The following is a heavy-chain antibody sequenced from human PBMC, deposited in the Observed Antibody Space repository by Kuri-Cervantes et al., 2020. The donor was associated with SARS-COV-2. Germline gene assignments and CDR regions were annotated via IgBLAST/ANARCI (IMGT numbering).Heavy chain of an antibody. V-gene: IGHV3-21*01. Sequence: GGSLRLSCAASGFTFSSYSMNWVRQAPGKGLEWVSSISSSSSYIYYADSVKGRFTISRDNAKNSLYLQMNSLRAEDTAVYYCAKDAEQWLLPERNWFDPWGQGTLVTVSS. D-gene: IGHD6-19*01. CDR3: AKDAEQWLLPERNWFDP. CDR2: ISSSSSYI. J-gene: IGHJ5*02. CDR1: GFTFSSYS.